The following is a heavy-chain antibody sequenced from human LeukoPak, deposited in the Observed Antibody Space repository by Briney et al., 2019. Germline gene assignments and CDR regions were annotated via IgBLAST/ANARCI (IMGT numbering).Heavy chain of an antibody. V-gene: IGHV4-38-2*02. CDR3: AREDTPMVSP. J-gene: IGHJ5*02. CDR2: VYLRGST. Sequence: SETLSLTCTVSDYSISSDYYWGWIRQPPGKGLEWLGSVYLRGSTYYNPSLKSRVTISVDTSKNQFSLKLRSVTAADTAVYYCAREDTPMVSPWGQGTLVTVSS. D-gene: IGHD5-18*01. CDR1: DYSISSDYY.